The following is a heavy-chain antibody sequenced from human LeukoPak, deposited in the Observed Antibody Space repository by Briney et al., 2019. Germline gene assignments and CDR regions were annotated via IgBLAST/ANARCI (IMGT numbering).Heavy chain of an antibody. J-gene: IGHJ4*02. V-gene: IGHV3-30-3*01. CDR3: AKDGRGPPRASVGY. CDR1: GFTFSSYA. D-gene: IGHD3-10*01. Sequence: GGSLRLSCAASGFTFSSYAMHWVRQAPGKGLEWVAVISYDGSNKYYADSVKGRFTISRDNSKNTLYLQMNSLRAEDTAVYYCAKDGRGPPRASVGYWGQGTLVTVSS. CDR2: ISYDGSNK.